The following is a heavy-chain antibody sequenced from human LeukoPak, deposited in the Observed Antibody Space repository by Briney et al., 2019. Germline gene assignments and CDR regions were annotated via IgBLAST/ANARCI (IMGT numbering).Heavy chain of an antibody. D-gene: IGHD3-10*01. CDR2: INHSGST. CDR1: GASISSSRYY. V-gene: IGHV4-39*07. CDR3: ARRSRTYYYGSGSYLDV. J-gene: IGHJ6*04. Sequence: SETLSLTCTVSGASISSSRYYWGWIRQPPGKGLEWIGEINHSGSTNYNPSLKSRVTISVDTSKNQFSLKLSSVTAADTAVYYCARRSRTYYYGSGSYLDVWGKGTTVTISS.